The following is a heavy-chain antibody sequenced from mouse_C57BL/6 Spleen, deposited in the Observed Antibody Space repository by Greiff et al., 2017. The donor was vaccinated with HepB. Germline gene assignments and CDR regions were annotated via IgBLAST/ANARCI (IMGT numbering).Heavy chain of an antibody. CDR3: ARKQLRSYFDY. CDR2: IDPSDSYT. CDR1: GYTFTSYW. V-gene: IGHV1-50*01. D-gene: IGHD3-2*02. Sequence: VQLQQSGAELVKPGASVKLSCKASGYTFTSYWMQWVKQRPGQGLEWIGEIDPSDSYTNYNQKFKGKATLTVETSSITAYMQLSSLTSEDSAVYYCARKQLRSYFDYWGQGTTLTVSS. J-gene: IGHJ2*01.